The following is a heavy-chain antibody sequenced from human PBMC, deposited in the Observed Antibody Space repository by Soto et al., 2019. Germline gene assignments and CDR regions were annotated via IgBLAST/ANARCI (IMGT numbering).Heavy chain of an antibody. J-gene: IGHJ6*02. CDR3: ARDCFFYFVCSNGFHDYYYYGMDV. V-gene: IGHV1-46*03. Sequence: ASVKVSCKASGYTFTSYYIHWVRQAPGQGLEWMGIINPSGGSTSYAPKFQGRVTMTRDTSTSTVYMELSSLRSEDTAVYYCARDCFFYFVCSNGFHDYYYYGMDVWGQGTTVTVSS. CDR2: INPSGGST. D-gene: IGHD3-9*01. CDR1: GYTFTSYY.